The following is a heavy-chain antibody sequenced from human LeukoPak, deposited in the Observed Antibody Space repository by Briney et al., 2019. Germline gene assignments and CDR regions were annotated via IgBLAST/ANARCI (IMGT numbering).Heavy chain of an antibody. J-gene: IGHJ3*02. CDR3: ARVDDILTGYPDAFDI. CDR1: GYTFTNYG. V-gene: IGHV1-18*01. CDR2: ISAYNGNT. D-gene: IGHD3-9*01. Sequence: GASVKVSCKASGYTFTNYGISWVRQAPGQGLEWVSWISAYNGNTNYAQKLQGRVTMTTDTSTSTAYMELRSLRSDDTAVYYCARVDDILTGYPDAFDIWGQGTMVTVSS.